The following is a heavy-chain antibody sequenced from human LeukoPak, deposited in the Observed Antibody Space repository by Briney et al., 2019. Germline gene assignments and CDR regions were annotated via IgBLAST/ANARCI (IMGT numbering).Heavy chain of an antibody. D-gene: IGHD3/OR15-3a*01. V-gene: IGHV3-21*01. CDR1: GFTFSSYS. CDR3: ARAGTSPDAFDI. J-gene: IGHJ3*02. Sequence: GGSLRLSCAASGFTFSSYSMNWVRQAPGKGLEWVSSISSSSSYISYADSVKGRFTISRDNAKNSLYLQMNSLRAEDTAVYYCARAGTSPDAFDIWGQGTMVTVSS. CDR2: ISSSSSYI.